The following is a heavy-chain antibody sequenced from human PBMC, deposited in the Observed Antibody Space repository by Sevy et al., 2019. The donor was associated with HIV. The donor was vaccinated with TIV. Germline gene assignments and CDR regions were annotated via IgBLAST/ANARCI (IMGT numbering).Heavy chain of an antibody. CDR3: AGATDYYDSSGYSY. CDR1: GFTFSSYW. V-gene: IGHV3-7*01. Sequence: GGSLRLSCAASGFTFSSYWMSWVRQAPGKGLEWVANIKQDGSETKYVDSVKGRFTISRDNAKNALYLQMNSLRAEDTALYYCAGATDYYDSSGYSYWGQGTLVTVSS. D-gene: IGHD3-22*01. CDR2: IKQDGSET. J-gene: IGHJ4*02.